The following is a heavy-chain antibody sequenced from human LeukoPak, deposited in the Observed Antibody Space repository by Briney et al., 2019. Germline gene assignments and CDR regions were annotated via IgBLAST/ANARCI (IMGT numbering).Heavy chain of an antibody. CDR3: ARGGLDINPITMIVVVSQGLDY. V-gene: IGHV1-18*01. CDR1: GYTFTSYG. J-gene: IGHJ4*02. CDR2: ISAYNGNT. D-gene: IGHD3-22*01. Sequence: ASVKVSCKASGYTFTSYGISWVRQAPGQGLEWMGWISAYNGNTNYAQKLQGRVTMTTDTSTSTAYMELRSLRSDDTAVYYCARGGLDINPITMIVVVSQGLDYWGQGTLVTVSS.